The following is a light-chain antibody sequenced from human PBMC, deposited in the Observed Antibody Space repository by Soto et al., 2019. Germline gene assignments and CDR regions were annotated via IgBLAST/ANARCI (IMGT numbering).Light chain of an antibody. V-gene: IGKV3D-20*02. Sequence: IVLKQSPDALSLSPGERDSLSSRARRPVVRQYIAWYHQKPGQAPRLLIHDAATRATGIPARFSGSGSGSGTDFTLIISRLEPEDCGFYYWQHKWRSPTFGHGTKVEIK. J-gene: IGKJ1*01. CDR3: QHKWRSPT. CDR2: DAA. CDR1: RPVVRQY.